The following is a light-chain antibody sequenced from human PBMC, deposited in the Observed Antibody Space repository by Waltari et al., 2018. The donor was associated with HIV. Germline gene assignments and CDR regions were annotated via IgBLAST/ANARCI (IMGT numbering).Light chain of an antibody. V-gene: IGLV2-8*01. CDR3: SSHAGSNGVV. J-gene: IGLJ2*01. Sequence: QSALTQPPPASGSPGQSVTIYCTGSSSDVGGYNYVSWYQHHPGKAPKVLIYEVIKRPSGVSDRFSGSKSGNTASLTVSGLQADDEADYYCSSHAGSNGVVFGGGTKLTVL. CDR2: EVI. CDR1: SSDVGGYNY.